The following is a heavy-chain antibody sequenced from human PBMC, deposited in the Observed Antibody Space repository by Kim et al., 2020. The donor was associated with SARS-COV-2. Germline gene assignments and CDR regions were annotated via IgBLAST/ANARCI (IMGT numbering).Heavy chain of an antibody. CDR2: ISRDGGEI. CDR1: GFTFDDYA. CDR3: VRGQQWLIKN. Sequence: GGSLRLSCAASGFTFDDYAIQWVRQVPGKGLEWVSLISRDGGEIKYADSVKGRFTISRDNSKKSVYLQMNSLRSGVTAMYYCVRGQQWLIKNWGQGTQVTVAS. J-gene: IGHJ4*02. V-gene: IGHV3-43*02. D-gene: IGHD6-19*01.